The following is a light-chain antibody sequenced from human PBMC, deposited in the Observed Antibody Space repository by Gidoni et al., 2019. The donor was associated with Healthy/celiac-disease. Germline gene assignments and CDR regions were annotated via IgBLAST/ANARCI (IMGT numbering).Light chain of an antibody. CDR3: QQYNNWGYT. CDR2: GES. J-gene: IGKJ2*01. CDR1: QSVSSN. Sequence: EIVMTQSPATLSVSPGERATLSCRASQSVSSNLAWYQQKPGQAPRLLIYGESTRATGITARFSGSGSGTEFTLTISSLQSEDFAVYYCQQYNNWGYTFGQGTKLEIK. V-gene: IGKV3-15*01.